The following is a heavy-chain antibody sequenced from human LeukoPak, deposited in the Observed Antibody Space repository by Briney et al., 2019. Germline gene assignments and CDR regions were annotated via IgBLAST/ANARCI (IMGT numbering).Heavy chain of an antibody. J-gene: IGHJ3*02. V-gene: IGHV3-30-3*01. CDR3: AREIFNGFDI. CDR1: GFTFRSYA. Sequence: GWSLRLSCAGSGFTFRSYAMHWVRQTPGKGLEWVAVISYDGSNKDYADSMKGRFTISRDNSKNTLYLQMNSLGAEDTAVYYCAREIFNGFDIWGQGTMVTVSS. CDR2: ISYDGSNK.